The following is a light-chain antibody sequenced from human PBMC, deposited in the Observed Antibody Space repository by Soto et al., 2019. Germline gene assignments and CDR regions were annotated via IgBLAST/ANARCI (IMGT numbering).Light chain of an antibody. CDR1: QSVDSSF. V-gene: IGKV3-20*01. CDR3: KQYGSSPWT. J-gene: IGKJ1*01. CDR2: GTS. Sequence: DIVLTQSPGNLALSPGKRVNLSSRTSQSVDSSFVAWFQQKPGQAPRLLVYGTSSRATGIPDRFSGSGSGTDFTLTINRLEPEEFAMYFCKQYGSSPWTVGKGNKVDI.